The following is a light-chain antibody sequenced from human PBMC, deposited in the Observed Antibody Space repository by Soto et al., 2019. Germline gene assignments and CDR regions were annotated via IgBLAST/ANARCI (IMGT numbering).Light chain of an antibody. CDR3: PQSNSWTRA. V-gene: IGKV3-15*01. Sequence: TDSTPTPTVFITEGPTQSCRASQSVSSNLAWYQQKPGQAPRLPIYGASTRATVIPARFSGSGSGTEFTITIGILDYDDFEFYYCPQSNSWTRAFGEGTKVDIK. CDR1: QSVSSN. J-gene: IGKJ1*01. CDR2: GAS.